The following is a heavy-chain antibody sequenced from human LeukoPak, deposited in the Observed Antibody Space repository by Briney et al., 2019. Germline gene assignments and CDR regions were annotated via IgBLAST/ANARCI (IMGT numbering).Heavy chain of an antibody. D-gene: IGHD3-3*01. CDR2: ISAYNGNT. CDR3: ARARYETRIWPKSRYDYYHYMDV. V-gene: IGHV1-18*03. J-gene: IGHJ6*03. Sequence: ASVKVSCKASGGTFSSYAISWVRQAPGQGLEWMGWISAYNGNTNYAQKLQGRVTITRDTSASTAYMELSSLRSEDMAVYYCARARYETRIWPKSRYDYYHYMDVWAKGPRSPSP. CDR1: GGTFSSYA.